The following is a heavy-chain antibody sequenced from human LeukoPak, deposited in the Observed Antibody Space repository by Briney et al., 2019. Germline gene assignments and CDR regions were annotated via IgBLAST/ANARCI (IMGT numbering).Heavy chain of an antibody. J-gene: IGHJ6*02. Sequence: GASVKVSCKVSGDTFTNYPINWVRQAPGQGLEWVGEIIPLFGTTNFAQKFQGRVTITTDESTSTAYMELSSLRSEDTAVYYCARARRGDGWDYYYYYGMDVWGQGTTVTVSS. D-gene: IGHD3-16*01. CDR1: GDTFTNYP. CDR3: ARARRGDGWDYYYYYGMDV. V-gene: IGHV1-69*05. CDR2: IIPLFGTT.